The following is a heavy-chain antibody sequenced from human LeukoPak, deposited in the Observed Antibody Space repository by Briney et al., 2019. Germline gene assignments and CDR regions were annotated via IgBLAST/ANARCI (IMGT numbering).Heavy chain of an antibody. CDR2: IASGRSP. Sequence: PGGSLRLSCAASGFTFNSYAMAWVRQAPGKGVEGVSSIASGRSPSYADSVKGRLTLSRDKAKNTLCLQMDNLRAEDTAIYYCASQLGYCSAGTCYFDSWGQGTLVAVSS. D-gene: IGHD2-15*01. CDR3: ASQLGYCSAGTCYFDS. V-gene: IGHV3-23*05. J-gene: IGHJ4*02. CDR1: GFTFNSYA.